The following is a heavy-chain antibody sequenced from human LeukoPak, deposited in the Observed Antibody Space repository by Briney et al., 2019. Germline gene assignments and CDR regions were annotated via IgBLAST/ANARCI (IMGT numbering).Heavy chain of an antibody. V-gene: IGHV3-48*04. D-gene: IGHD3-22*01. J-gene: IGHJ6*02. CDR2: ISSSSSTI. CDR1: GFTFSSYS. Sequence: GGSLRLSCAASGFTFSSYSMNWVRQAPGKGLEWVSYISSSSSTIYYADSVKGRFTISRDNAKNSLYLQMNSLRAEDTAVYYCARAKEDYYDSSGYYYYYYYGMDVWGQGTTVTVSS. CDR3: ARAKEDYYDSSGYYYYYYYGMDV.